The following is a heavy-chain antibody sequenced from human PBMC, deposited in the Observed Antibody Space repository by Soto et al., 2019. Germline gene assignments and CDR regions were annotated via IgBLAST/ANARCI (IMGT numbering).Heavy chain of an antibody. D-gene: IGHD3-3*01. V-gene: IGHV3-11*01. CDR2: ISSSGSTI. CDR1: GFTFSDYY. J-gene: IGHJ6*02. Sequence: PGGSLRLSCAASGFTFSDYYMSWIRQAPGKGLEWVSYISSSGSTIYYADSVKGRFTISRDNAKNSLYLQMNSLRAEDTAVYYCARDTLDFWSGYYPGPSYYYGMDVWGQGTTVTVSS. CDR3: ARDTLDFWSGYYPGPSYYYGMDV.